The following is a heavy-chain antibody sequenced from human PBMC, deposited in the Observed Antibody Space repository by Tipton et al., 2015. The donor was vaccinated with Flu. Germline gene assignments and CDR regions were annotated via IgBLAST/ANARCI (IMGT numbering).Heavy chain of an antibody. J-gene: IGHJ2*01. D-gene: IGHD2-21*02. CDR2: IYYTGST. V-gene: IGHV4-31*02. Sequence: LRLSCAVSGASISSGPYCWNWIRLLPGKGLQWIAYIYYTGSTSHSPSLKSRVSISVDTSKNQFSLNLTSVTSADTGIYYCARDRSGDCTHFELWGRGTLVTVSS. CDR3: ARDRSGDCTHFEL. CDR1: GASISSGPYC.